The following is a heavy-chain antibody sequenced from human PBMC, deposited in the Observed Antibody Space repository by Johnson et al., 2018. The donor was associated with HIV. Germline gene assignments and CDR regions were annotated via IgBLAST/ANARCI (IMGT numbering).Heavy chain of an antibody. J-gene: IGHJ3*02. Sequence: VQLVESGGGVVQPGRSLRLSCAASGFTFDDYAMHWVRQAPGKGLEWVSGISWNSGSIGYADSVKGRFTISRDNSKNTLYLQMNSLTTEDTAVYYCTTAIVIDAFDIWGQGTMVTVSS. CDR2: ISWNSGSI. V-gene: IGHV3-9*01. D-gene: IGHD3-16*02. CDR1: GFTFDDYA. CDR3: TTAIVIDAFDI.